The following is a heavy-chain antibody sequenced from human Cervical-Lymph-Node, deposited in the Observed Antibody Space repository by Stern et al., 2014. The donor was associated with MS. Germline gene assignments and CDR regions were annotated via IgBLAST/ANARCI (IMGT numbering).Heavy chain of an antibody. CDR1: GGTFSSYA. CDR2: ILPIFGTA. J-gene: IGHJ4*02. Sequence: VQLVESGAEVKKPGSSVKVSCKASGGTFSSYAISWVRQAPGQGLEWMGGILPIFGTANYAQKFQGKVTITADESTSTAYMELSSLRSEDTAVYYCAMNTYYYDSSGYYSRVGYFDYCGQGTLFTVSS. V-gene: IGHV1-69*01. CDR3: AMNTYYYDSSGYYSRVGYFDY. D-gene: IGHD3-22*01.